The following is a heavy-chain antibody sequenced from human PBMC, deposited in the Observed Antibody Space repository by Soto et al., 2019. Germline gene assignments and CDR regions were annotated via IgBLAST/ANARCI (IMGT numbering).Heavy chain of an antibody. J-gene: IGHJ4*02. V-gene: IGHV3-9*01. D-gene: IGHD6-13*01. Sequence: PGGSLRLSCAASGFTFDDSAMHWVRQAPGKGLEWVSGISWNSGSIGYADSVKGRFTISRDNAKNSLYLQMNSLRAEDTALYYCAKDTRSIAAAGIFDYWGQGTLVTVSS. CDR3: AKDTRSIAAAGIFDY. CDR1: GFTFDDSA. CDR2: ISWNSGSI.